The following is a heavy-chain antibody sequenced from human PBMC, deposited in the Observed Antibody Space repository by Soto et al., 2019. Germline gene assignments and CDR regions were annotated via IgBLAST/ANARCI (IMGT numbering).Heavy chain of an antibody. CDR1: GGSVSISTYY. V-gene: IGHV4-39*01. D-gene: IGHD2-2*01. Sequence: QLQLRESGPGLVKPSETLSLTCSVSGGSVSISTYYWAWVRQTPGKGLEWLGSILHSGSTYYNPSLTRRLTLSVDTSEDQFSLNLSSVTATDTGVYYCATLPAAMYFYGSDVWGPGTTVTVSS. J-gene: IGHJ6*02. CDR3: ATLPAAMYFYGSDV. CDR2: ILHSGST.